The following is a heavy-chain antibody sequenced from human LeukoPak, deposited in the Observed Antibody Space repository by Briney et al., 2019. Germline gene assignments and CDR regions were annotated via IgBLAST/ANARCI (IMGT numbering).Heavy chain of an antibody. J-gene: IGHJ6*02. CDR3: ARVLVYSSGWYGGYYYGMDV. V-gene: IGHV4-34*01. CDR2: INHSGST. D-gene: IGHD6-19*01. Sequence: PSETLSLTCAVYGGSFSGYYWSWIRQPPGKGLEWIGEINHSGSTNYNPSLKSRVTISVDTSKNQFSLKLSSVTAADTAVYYCARVLVYSSGWYGGYYYGMDVWGQGTTVTVPS. CDR1: GGSFSGYY.